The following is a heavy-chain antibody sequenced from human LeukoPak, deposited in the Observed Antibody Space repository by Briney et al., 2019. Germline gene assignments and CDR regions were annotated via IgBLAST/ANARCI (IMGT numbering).Heavy chain of an antibody. CDR2: ISSGGSSI. D-gene: IGHD3-10*01. Sequence: GGSLRLSWAASGFTFSDYYMSWIRQAPGKGLEWVSYISSGGSSIYYADSVKGRFTISRDNAKNSLYLQMNSLRAEDTAVYYCARTHYRMYYHYYMDVWGTGTTVTVSS. J-gene: IGHJ6*03. V-gene: IGHV3-11*04. CDR1: GFTFSDYY. CDR3: ARTHYRMYYHYYMDV.